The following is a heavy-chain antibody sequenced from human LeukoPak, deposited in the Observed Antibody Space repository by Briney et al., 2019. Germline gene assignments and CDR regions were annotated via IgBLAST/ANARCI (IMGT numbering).Heavy chain of an antibody. J-gene: IGHJ4*02. CDR1: GFTFSSYE. Sequence: GGSLRLSCAASGFTFSSYEMNWVRQAPGKGLEWVSYISSSGSTIYYADSVKGRFTISRDNAKNSLYLQMNSLRAEDTAIYYCARDRGMMTTFDYWGQGTLVTVSS. CDR2: ISSSGSTI. V-gene: IGHV3-48*03. D-gene: IGHD3-10*01. CDR3: ARDRGMMTTFDY.